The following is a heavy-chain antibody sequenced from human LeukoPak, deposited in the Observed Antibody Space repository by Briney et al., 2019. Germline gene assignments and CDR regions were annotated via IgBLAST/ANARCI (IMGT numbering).Heavy chain of an antibody. CDR1: GDSVSSNSAA. D-gene: IGHD5-18*01. Sequence: PSQTLSLTCAISGDSVSSNSAAWNCIRQSPSRGLEWLGRTYYRSKWYNDYAVSVKSRITIDPDTSKNQFSLQLNSVTPEDTAVYYCARSGTAMVNYFDYWGQGTLVTVSS. CDR3: ARSGTAMVNYFDY. CDR2: TYYRSKWYN. V-gene: IGHV6-1*01. J-gene: IGHJ4*02.